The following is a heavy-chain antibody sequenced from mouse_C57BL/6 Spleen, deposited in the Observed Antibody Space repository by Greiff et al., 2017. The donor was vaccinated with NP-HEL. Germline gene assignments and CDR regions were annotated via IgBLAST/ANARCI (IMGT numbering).Heavy chain of an antibody. CDR2: ISYDGSN. D-gene: IGHD2-5*01. CDR3: ARDSNVYYFDY. CDR1: GYSITSGYY. J-gene: IGHJ2*01. Sequence: EVQLKESGPGLVKPSQSLSLTCSVTGYSITSGYYWNWIRQFPGNKLEWMGYISYDGSNNYNPSLKNRISITRDTSKNQFFLKLNSVTTEDTATYYCARDSNVYYFDYWGQGTTLTVSS. V-gene: IGHV3-6*01.